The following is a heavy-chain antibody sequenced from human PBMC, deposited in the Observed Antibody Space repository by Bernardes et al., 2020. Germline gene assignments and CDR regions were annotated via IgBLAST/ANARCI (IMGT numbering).Heavy chain of an antibody. CDR1: GYTFTGYY. CDR2: INPNSGGT. D-gene: IGHD4-17*01. J-gene: IGHJ4*02. CDR3: ARDRPLAYGDLDY. V-gene: IGHV1-2*06. Sequence: ASVKVSCKASGYTFTGYYMHWVRQAPGQGLEWMGRINPNSGGTNYAQKFQGRVTMTRDTSISTAYMELSRLRSDDTAVYYCARDRPLAYGDLDYWGQGTRVTVSS.